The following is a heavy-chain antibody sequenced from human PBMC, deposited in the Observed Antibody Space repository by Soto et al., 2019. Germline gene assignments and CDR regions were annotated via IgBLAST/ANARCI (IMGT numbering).Heavy chain of an antibody. D-gene: IGHD3-3*01. V-gene: IGHV4-61*01. CDR1: GGSVSSGSYY. Sequence: SETLSLTCTVSGGSVSSGSYYWSWIRQPPGKGLEWICYIYYSGSTNYNPSLKSRVTISVDTSKNQFSLKLSSVTAADTAVYYCARDDPLLYYDFWSGYPPPTFDPWGQGTLVTVSS. J-gene: IGHJ5*02. CDR2: IYYSGST. CDR3: ARDDPLLYYDFWSGYPPPTFDP.